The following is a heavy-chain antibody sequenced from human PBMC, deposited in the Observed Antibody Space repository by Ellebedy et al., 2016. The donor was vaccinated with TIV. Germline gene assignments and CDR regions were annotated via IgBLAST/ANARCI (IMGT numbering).Heavy chain of an antibody. CDR3: ARHPNHEYSSGWYPDY. CDR1: GYSFTSYW. CDR2: IYPGDSDT. V-gene: IGHV5-51*01. D-gene: IGHD6-19*01. J-gene: IGHJ4*02. Sequence: KVSXXGSGYSFTSYWIGWVRQMPGKGLEWMGIIYPGDSDTRYSPSFQGQVTISADKSISTAYLQWSSLKASDTAMYYCARHPNHEYSSGWYPDYWGQGTLVTVSS.